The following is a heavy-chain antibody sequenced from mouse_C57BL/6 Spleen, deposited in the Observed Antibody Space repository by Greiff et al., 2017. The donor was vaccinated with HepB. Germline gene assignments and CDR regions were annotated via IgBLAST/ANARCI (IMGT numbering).Heavy chain of an antibody. CDR2: IDPSDSYT. CDR1: GYTFTSYW. Sequence: QVQLQQSGAELVMPGASVKLSCKASGYTFTSYWMHWVKQRPGQGLEWIGEIDPSDSYTNYNQKFKGKSTLTVDKSSSTAYMQLSSLTSEDSAVYYCARPGLGEAWFAYWGQGTLVTVSA. J-gene: IGHJ3*01. CDR3: ARPGLGEAWFAY. V-gene: IGHV1-69*01. D-gene: IGHD4-1*01.